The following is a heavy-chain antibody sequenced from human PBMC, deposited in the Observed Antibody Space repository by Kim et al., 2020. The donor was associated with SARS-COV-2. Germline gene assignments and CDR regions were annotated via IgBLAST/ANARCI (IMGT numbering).Heavy chain of an antibody. D-gene: IGHD3-10*01. CDR2: INAGNGNT. CDR1: GYTFTSYA. V-gene: IGHV1-3*01. J-gene: IGHJ6*02. CDR3: ARDLYIWFGELFYYYYGMDV. Sequence: ASVKVSCKASGYTFTSYAMHWVRQAPGQRLEWMGWINAGNGNTKYSQKFQGRVTITRDTSASTAYMELSSLRSEDTAVYYCARDLYIWFGELFYYYYGMDVWGQGTTVTVSS.